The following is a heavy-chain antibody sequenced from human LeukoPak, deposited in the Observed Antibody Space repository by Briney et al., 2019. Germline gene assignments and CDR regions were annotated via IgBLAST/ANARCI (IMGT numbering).Heavy chain of an antibody. D-gene: IGHD3-22*01. J-gene: IGHJ4*02. V-gene: IGHV3-30-3*01. CDR1: GFTSSSYA. CDR2: ISYDGSNK. Sequence: GGSLRLSCAASGFTSSSYAMHWVRQAPGKGLEWVAVISYDGSNKYYADSVKGRFTISRDNSKNTLYLQMNSLRAEDTAVYYCARDSGSSGLLDYWGQGTLVTVSS. CDR3: ARDSGSSGLLDY.